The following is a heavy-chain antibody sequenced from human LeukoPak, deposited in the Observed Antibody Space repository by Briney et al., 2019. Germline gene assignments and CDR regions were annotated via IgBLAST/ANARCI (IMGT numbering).Heavy chain of an antibody. Sequence: ASVKVSCKASGGSFSSYAISWVRQAPGQGLEWMGGFIPIFGTANCAQKFQSRVTITANESTSTDYMELSSMRSEDTAVYYCAHSGSYLWGFDPWGQGTLVTVSS. V-gene: IGHV1-69*13. CDR1: GGSFSSYA. CDR3: AHSGSYLWGFDP. D-gene: IGHD3-10*01. CDR2: FIPIFGTA. J-gene: IGHJ5*02.